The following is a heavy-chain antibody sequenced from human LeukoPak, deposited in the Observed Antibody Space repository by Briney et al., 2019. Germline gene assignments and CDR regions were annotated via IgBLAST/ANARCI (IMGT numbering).Heavy chain of an antibody. Sequence: SSETLSLTCTVSGSISSYYWSWIRQPPGKGLEWIGYIYTSGTTNYNPSPKSRVTISVDTSKNQFSLDLSSVTAADSAVYYCARQKCTSASCLTKNAFDVWGQGTMVTVSS. D-gene: IGHD2-2*01. J-gene: IGHJ3*01. V-gene: IGHV4-4*09. CDR2: IYTSGTT. CDR1: GSISSYY. CDR3: ARQKCTSASCLTKNAFDV.